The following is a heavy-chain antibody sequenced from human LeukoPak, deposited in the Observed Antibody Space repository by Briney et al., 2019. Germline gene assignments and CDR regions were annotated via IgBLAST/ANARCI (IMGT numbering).Heavy chain of an antibody. CDR1: GYTFTSYA. J-gene: IGHJ6*03. Sequence: ASVKVSCKASGYTFTSYAMNWVRQAPGQGLEWMGWINTNTGNPTYAQGFTGRFVFSLDTSVSTAYLQISSLKAEDTAVYYCARVGCSGGSCYSFYYYYMDVWGQGTTVTVSS. D-gene: IGHD2-15*01. CDR2: INTNTGNP. CDR3: ARVGCSGGSCYSFYYYYMDV. V-gene: IGHV7-4-1*02.